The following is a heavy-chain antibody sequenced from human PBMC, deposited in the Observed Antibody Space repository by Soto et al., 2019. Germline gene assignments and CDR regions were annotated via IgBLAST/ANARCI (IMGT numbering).Heavy chain of an antibody. Sequence: GGSLRLSCAASRFTFSNYEMNWVRQAPGKGLEWVSYIDTGGRTTYYADSLRGRFTISRDNAKDSLYLQMNSLRAEDTAVYYCARYSNYVLPYYYYGMDVWGQGTTVTVSS. CDR1: RFTFSNYE. CDR3: ARYSNYVLPYYYYGMDV. CDR2: IDTGGRTT. J-gene: IGHJ6*02. D-gene: IGHD4-4*01. V-gene: IGHV3-48*03.